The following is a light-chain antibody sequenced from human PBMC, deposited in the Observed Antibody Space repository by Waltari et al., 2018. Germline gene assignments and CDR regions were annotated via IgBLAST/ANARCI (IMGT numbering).Light chain of an antibody. CDR2: AAS. CDR1: QNIASY. CDR3: QQSYYSVT. V-gene: IGKV1-39*01. J-gene: IGKJ3*01. Sequence: DIQMTQFPSSLSASVGDRVIITCRASQNIASYLNWYQQKPGKAPKVLIYAASTLQSGVPSRFSGSGSGTDFTLTISSLQPEDFATYYCQQSYYSVTFGPGTKVDI.